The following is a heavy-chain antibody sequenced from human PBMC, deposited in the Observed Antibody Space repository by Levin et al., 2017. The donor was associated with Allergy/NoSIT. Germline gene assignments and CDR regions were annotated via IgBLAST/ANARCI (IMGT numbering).Heavy chain of an antibody. CDR1: GFTFSTYA. Sequence: GESLKISCAASGFTFSTYAMSWVRQAPGKGLEWVSSIGSGGGTSYAESVKGRFTISRDNSKNTLYLQMNSLRAEDTALYYCAKGEGGSYPTGLDYWGQGTLLTVSS. J-gene: IGHJ4*02. CDR3: AKGEGGSYPTGLDY. V-gene: IGHV3-23*01. D-gene: IGHD2-15*01. CDR2: IGSGGGT.